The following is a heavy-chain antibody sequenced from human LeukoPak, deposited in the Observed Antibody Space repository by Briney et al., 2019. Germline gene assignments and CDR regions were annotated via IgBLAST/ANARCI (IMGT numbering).Heavy chain of an antibody. CDR2: ISWNTGSI. D-gene: IGHD3-10*01. Sequence: PGRSLRLSCAASGFTFDDYAMHWVRQAPGKGLEWVSGISWNTGSINYADSVKGRFTISRDNAKNSLYLQMNSLRAEDTALYYCAKDRIITLGREGYFDYWGQGTLVTVSS. CDR3: AKDRIITLGREGYFDY. J-gene: IGHJ4*02. CDR1: GFTFDDYA. V-gene: IGHV3-9*01.